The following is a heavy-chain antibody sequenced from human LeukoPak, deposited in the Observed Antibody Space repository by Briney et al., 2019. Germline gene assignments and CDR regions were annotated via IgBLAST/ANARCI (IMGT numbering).Heavy chain of an antibody. CDR3: ARSATSSSSRINWFDA. Sequence: PGGSLRLSCTASGFTFSTYSMNWVRQAPGKGLEWVSSITSSSSYIFYVDSVKGRFTISGDNAKNSLHLQMDSLRGEDSAVYYCARSATSSSSRINWFDAWGQGTLVTVSS. CDR1: GFTFSTYS. J-gene: IGHJ5*02. D-gene: IGHD6-6*01. CDR2: ITSSSSYI. V-gene: IGHV3-21*01.